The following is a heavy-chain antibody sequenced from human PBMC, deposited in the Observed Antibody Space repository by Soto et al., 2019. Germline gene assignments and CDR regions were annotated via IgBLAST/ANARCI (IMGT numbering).Heavy chain of an antibody. Sequence: SETLSLTCAVSDDSTTGGYWWTWVRQPPGMGLEWIGETHPTGVTHHNPSLQSRVTFSIDESKKQVSLDLTSVTAADTAVYYCAMSGYYRFDFWGQGILVTVSS. D-gene: IGHD4-17*01. J-gene: IGHJ1*01. CDR2: THPTGVT. V-gene: IGHV4-4*02. CDR1: DDSTTGGYW. CDR3: AMSGYYRFDF.